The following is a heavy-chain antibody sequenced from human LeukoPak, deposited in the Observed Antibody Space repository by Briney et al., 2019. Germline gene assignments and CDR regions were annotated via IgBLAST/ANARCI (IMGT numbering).Heavy chain of an antibody. CDR2: INHSGST. J-gene: IGHJ4*02. Sequence: SETLSLTCAAYGGSFSGYYWSWIRQPPGKGLEWIGEINHSGSTNYNPSLKSRVTISVDTSKNQFSLKLSSVTAADTAVYYCARGLVGSLAARPTEDYWGQGTLVTVSS. CDR3: ARGLVGSLAARPTEDY. D-gene: IGHD6-6*01. V-gene: IGHV4-34*01. CDR1: GGSFSGYY.